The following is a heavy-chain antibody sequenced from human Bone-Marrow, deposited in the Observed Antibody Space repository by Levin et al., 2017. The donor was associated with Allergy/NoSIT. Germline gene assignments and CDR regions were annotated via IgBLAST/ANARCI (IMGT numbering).Heavy chain of an antibody. CDR1: GDSVSSNSAA. Sequence: PSETLSLTCGISGDSVSSNSAAWNWIRKSPSRGLEWLGRTYYRSKWYNDYAESVKSRVTINQDTSKNQFSLQLNSVTPEDTAVYYCAREPIAEGGTAFDYWGQGTLVTVSS. CDR3: AREPIAEGGTAFDY. D-gene: IGHD1-26*01. J-gene: IGHJ4*02. CDR2: TYYRSKWYN. V-gene: IGHV6-1*01.